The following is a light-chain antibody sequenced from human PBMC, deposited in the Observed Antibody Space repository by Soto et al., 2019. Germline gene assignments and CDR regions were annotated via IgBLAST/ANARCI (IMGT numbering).Light chain of an antibody. CDR1: SSNIGGTNY. J-gene: IGLJ3*02. V-gene: IGLV1-40*01. CDR2: GNR. Sequence: QSVLTQPPSASGTPGQKVFISCSGSSSNIGGTNYAYWYQQLPGAAPKLVVFGNRNRPSGVPERFSGSKSGTSASLAITGLQAEDEADYYCQAYDYSLTAFVFGGGTKLTVL. CDR3: QAYDYSLTAFV.